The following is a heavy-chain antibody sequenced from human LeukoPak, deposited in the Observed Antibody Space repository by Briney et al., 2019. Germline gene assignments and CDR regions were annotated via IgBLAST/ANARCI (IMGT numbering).Heavy chain of an antibody. CDR2: IYTSGST. Sequence: SETLSLTCTVSGGSISSGSYYWSWIRQPAGKGLEWIGRIYTSGSTNYNPSLKSRVTISVDTSKNQFSLKLSSVTAADTAVYYCARDSRSLYDFWSGYYNSRFDPWGQGTLVTVSS. V-gene: IGHV4-61*02. D-gene: IGHD3-3*01. CDR3: ARDSRSLYDFWSGYYNSRFDP. CDR1: GGSISSGSYY. J-gene: IGHJ5*02.